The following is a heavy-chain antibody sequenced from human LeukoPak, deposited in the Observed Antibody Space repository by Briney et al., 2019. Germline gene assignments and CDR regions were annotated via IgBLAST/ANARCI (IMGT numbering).Heavy chain of an antibody. D-gene: IGHD1-7*01. V-gene: IGHV5-51*01. J-gene: IGHJ4*02. Sequence: GESLKISCKGSGYSFTSYWIAWVRQMPGKGLEWMGIIYPGDSDTRYSPSFQGQVTISADKSISTAYLQWSSLKASDTAMYYCARLSGTGDNWNYGVDYWGQGTLVTVSS. CDR3: ARLSGTGDNWNYGVDY. CDR2: IYPGDSDT. CDR1: GYSFTSYW.